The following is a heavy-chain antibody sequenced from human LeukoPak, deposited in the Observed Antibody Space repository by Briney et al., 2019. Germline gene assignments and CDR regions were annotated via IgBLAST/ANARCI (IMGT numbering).Heavy chain of an antibody. CDR3: ARDPSIAVAGSGDY. J-gene: IGHJ4*02. V-gene: IGHV3-21*04. Sequence: GGSLRLSCAASGFTFSSYSMNWVRQAPGKGLEWVSSISSSSSYIYYADSVKGRFTISRDNAKNSLYLQMNSLRAEDTAVYYCARDPSIAVAGSGDYWGQGTLVTVSS. CDR1: GFTFSSYS. CDR2: ISSSSSYI. D-gene: IGHD6-19*01.